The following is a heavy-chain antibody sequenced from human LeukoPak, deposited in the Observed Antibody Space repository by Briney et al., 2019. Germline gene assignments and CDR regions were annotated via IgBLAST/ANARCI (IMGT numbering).Heavy chain of an antibody. J-gene: IGHJ4*02. CDR1: GFTFSSYS. D-gene: IGHD3-22*01. Sequence: PGGSLRLSCAASGFTFSSYSMNWVRQAPGKGLEWVSSISSSSSYIYYADSVKGRFTISRDNAKNSLYLQMNSLRAEDTAAYYCARADYYDSSGYLGDYWGQGTLVTVSS. CDR2: ISSSSSYI. V-gene: IGHV3-21*01. CDR3: ARADYYDSSGYLGDY.